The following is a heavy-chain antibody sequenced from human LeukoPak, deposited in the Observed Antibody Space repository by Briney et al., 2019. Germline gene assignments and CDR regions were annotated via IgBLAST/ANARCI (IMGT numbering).Heavy chain of an antibody. D-gene: IGHD4-23*01. CDR2: ISAYNGKT. Sequence: GASVTVSCKASGYTFTSYGVSWVRQAPGQGLEWMGWISAYNGKTNYAQKIQGRVTMTTDTSTSTAYMELRSLRSDDTAVYYCAREVGTADSLDIWGQGAMVTVSS. CDR3: AREVGTADSLDI. CDR1: GYTFTSYG. V-gene: IGHV1-18*04. J-gene: IGHJ3*02.